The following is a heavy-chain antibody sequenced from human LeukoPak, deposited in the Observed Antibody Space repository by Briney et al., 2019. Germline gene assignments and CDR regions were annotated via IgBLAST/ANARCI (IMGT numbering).Heavy chain of an antibody. CDR2: TKEDGGEK. J-gene: IGHJ4*02. V-gene: IGHV3-7*01. Sequence: PGGSLRLSCAASGFTFRRYGMSWVRQAPGKGLEWVANTKEDGGEKYYVDSVKGRFTISRDNAENSLYLQMNSLRAEDTAVYYCARRSVAGSLDYWGQGTLVTVSS. CDR3: ARRSVAGSLDY. D-gene: IGHD6-19*01. CDR1: GFTFRRYG.